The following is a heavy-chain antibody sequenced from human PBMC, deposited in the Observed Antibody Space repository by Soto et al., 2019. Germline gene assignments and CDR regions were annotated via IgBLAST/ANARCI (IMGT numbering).Heavy chain of an antibody. CDR1: GGTFSSYA. Sequence: ASVKVSCKASGGTFSSYAISWVLQAPGQGLEWMGGIIPIFGTANYAQKFQGRVTITADESTSTAYMELSSLRSEDTAVYYCAIGGYYYDSSGYGGFDPWGQGTLVTVSS. J-gene: IGHJ5*02. CDR2: IIPIFGTA. CDR3: AIGGYYYDSSGYGGFDP. D-gene: IGHD3-22*01. V-gene: IGHV1-69*13.